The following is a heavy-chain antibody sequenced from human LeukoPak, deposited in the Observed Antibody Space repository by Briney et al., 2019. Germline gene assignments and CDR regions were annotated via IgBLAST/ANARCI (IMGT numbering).Heavy chain of an antibody. J-gene: IGHJ3*02. D-gene: IGHD2-2*01. V-gene: IGHV3-21*01. Sequence: GGSLRLSCAASGFSFNTYSMNWDRQAPGKGLEWVSSISSTSAHIFYADSVKGRFSISRDNAKNSLYLQMNSLRVEDTAVYYCTSRYCSTSNCYSFDNWGQGTMVTVSS. CDR2: ISSTSAHI. CDR3: TSRYCSTSNCYSFDN. CDR1: GFSFNTYS.